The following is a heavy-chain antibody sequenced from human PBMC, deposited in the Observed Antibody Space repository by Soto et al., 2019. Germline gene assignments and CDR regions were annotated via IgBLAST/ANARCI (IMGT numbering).Heavy chain of an antibody. CDR2: IYPGDSDT. CDR1: GYSFTSYW. CDR3: ARLYHYDSSGYYYYYGMDV. D-gene: IGHD3-22*01. V-gene: IGHV5-51*01. J-gene: IGHJ6*02. Sequence: GESLKISCKGSGYSFTSYWIGWVRQMPGKGLEWMGIIYPGDSDTRYSPSFQGQVTISADKSISTAYLQWSSLVASDTAMYYCARLYHYDSSGYYYYYGMDVWGQGTTVTVSS.